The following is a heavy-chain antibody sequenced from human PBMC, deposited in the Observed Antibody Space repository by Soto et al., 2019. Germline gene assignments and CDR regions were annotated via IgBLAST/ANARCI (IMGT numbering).Heavy chain of an antibody. Sequence: PSEAPSPTCSVSGGSIHSGSYYWRWIRQPPRKGLEWIGNIYYSGNTYYNPSLKSRLIISIDTSKNKFSLKVGSVTAADTAVYYSASFSLYGRDVWGQVTKVTGS. CDR2: IYYSGNT. D-gene: IGHD3-3*01. CDR1: GGSIHSGSYY. J-gene: IGHJ6*02. V-gene: IGHV4-30-4*01. CDR3: ASFSLYGRDV.